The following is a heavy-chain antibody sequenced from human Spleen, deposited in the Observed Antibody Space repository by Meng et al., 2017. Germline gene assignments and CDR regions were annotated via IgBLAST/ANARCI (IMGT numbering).Heavy chain of an antibody. J-gene: IGHJ4*02. V-gene: IGHV1-2*06. CDR3: ARVNGLWGDY. Sequence: ASVKVSCRASGYTFSNYGISWVRQAPGQGLEWMGRIIPNNGGTNYAPRFQGRVTMTWDTSISTAYMELSRLRFDDTAVYYCARVNGLWGDYWGQGTLVTVSS. CDR1: GYTFSNYG. CDR2: IIPNNGGT. D-gene: IGHD3-16*01.